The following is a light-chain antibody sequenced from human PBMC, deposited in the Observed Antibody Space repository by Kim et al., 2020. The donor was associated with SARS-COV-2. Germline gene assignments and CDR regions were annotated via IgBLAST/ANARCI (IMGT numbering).Light chain of an antibody. V-gene: IGKV1-39*01. CDR1: QSISSY. J-gene: IGKJ2*01. Sequence: SASVGDRVTITCRASQSISSYLNWYQQKPGKAPKLLIYAASSLQSGVPSRFSGSGSGTDFTLTISSLQPEDFATYYCQQSYSTAHTFGQGTKLEI. CDR3: QQSYSTAHT. CDR2: AAS.